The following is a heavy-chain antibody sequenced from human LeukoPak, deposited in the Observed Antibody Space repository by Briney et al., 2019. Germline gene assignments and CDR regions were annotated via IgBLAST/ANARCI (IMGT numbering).Heavy chain of an antibody. J-gene: IGHJ4*02. CDR2: INLDGSDK. D-gene: IGHD2-2*01. CDR3: AREYCSSTSCYAGDFDY. V-gene: IGHV3-7*01. CDR1: GFTFNNYW. Sequence: GGSLRLSCAASGFTFNNYWMTWVRQAPGKGLEWVGNINLDGSDKYYGDSVKGRFTISRDNAKNSLYLQMNSLRAEDTAVYYCAREYCSSTSCYAGDFDYWGQGTLVTVSS.